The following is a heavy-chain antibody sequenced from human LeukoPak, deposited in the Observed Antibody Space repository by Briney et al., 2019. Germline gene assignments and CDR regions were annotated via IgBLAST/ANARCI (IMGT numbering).Heavy chain of an antibody. J-gene: IGHJ3*02. Sequence: PGGGLRLSCEASGFTLSSYVMDWVRQAPGKGLEWVSSIIVSGSYIYYADSVKGRFTISRDNAKNSLYLQMNSLRAEDTAVYYCARGINIVVVVAAAITGDAFDIWGQGTMVTASS. CDR3: ARGINIVVVVAAAITGDAFDI. D-gene: IGHD2-15*01. CDR2: IIVSGSYI. CDR1: GFTLSSYV. V-gene: IGHV3-21*01.